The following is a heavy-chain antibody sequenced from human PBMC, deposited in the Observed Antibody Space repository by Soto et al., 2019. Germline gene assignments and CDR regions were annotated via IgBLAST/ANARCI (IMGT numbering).Heavy chain of an antibody. J-gene: IGHJ4*02. CDR3: AKDIVRYTYGACEY. CDR2: IAYDGSNK. Sequence: QVQLVESGGAVVQPGKSLRLSCAASGFTFSSYGMYWVRQAPGKGLEWVAAIAYDGSNKYHGDSVKGRFTISRDNSKNTLYLQMNSLRVEDTAVYYCAKDIVRYTYGACEYWGQGALVTVSS. V-gene: IGHV3-30*18. D-gene: IGHD5-18*01. CDR1: GFTFSSYG.